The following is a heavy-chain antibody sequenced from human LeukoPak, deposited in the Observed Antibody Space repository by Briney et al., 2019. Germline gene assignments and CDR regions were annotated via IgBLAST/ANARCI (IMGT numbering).Heavy chain of an antibody. J-gene: IGHJ5*02. Sequence: GGSLRLSCAASGFTFDDYAMHWVRQAPGKSLEWVSGISWNSGSIGYADSVKGRFTISRDNAKNSLYLQMNSLRAEDTALYYCAKGSYSSSWYNWFDPWGQGTLVTASS. V-gene: IGHV3-9*01. CDR2: ISWNSGSI. CDR1: GFTFDDYA. D-gene: IGHD6-13*01. CDR3: AKGSYSSSWYNWFDP.